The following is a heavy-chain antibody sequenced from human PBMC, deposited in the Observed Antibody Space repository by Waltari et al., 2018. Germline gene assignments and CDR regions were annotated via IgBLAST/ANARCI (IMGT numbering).Heavy chain of an antibody. CDR3: TREAVEMATNMDV. Sequence: EVQLVESGGGLVQPGRSLRLSCTASGFTFGDYAMSWVRQAQGKGLEWVGFIRSKAYGGTTEYAASVKGRFTISRDDSKSIAYLQMNSLKTEDTAVYYCTREAVEMATNMDVWGQGTTVTVSS. V-gene: IGHV3-49*04. D-gene: IGHD5-12*01. CDR1: GFTFGDYA. CDR2: IRSKAYGGTT. J-gene: IGHJ6*02.